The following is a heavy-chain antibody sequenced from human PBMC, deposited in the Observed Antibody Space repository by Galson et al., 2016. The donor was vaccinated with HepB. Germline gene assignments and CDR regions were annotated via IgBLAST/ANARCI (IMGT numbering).Heavy chain of an antibody. Sequence: SLRLSCAASGLSFSYVWMSWVRQAPGTGLEWVGRIKSKTDGGTIDYAAPVKGRFSISRDDSKMTVYLQMNSLKTEDTGVYYCRVVVSPQGVDYWGQGTLVTVSS. J-gene: IGHJ4*02. D-gene: IGHD2-21*01. CDR2: IKSKTDGGTI. V-gene: IGHV3-15*01. CDR3: RVVVSPQGVDY. CDR1: GLSFSYVW.